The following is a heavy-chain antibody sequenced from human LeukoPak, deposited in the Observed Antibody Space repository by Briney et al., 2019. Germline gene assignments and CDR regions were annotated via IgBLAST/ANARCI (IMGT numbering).Heavy chain of an antibody. D-gene: IGHD3-22*01. CDR3: AKDDRSGYLFDY. CDR1: GFTFSSYG. CDR2: IWYDGSDK. Sequence: GGSLRLSCAASGFTFSSYGMPWVRQAPGKGLEWVAVIWYDGSDKYYADSVKGRFTISRDNSKNTVYLQMNSLRAEDTAVYYCAKDDRSGYLFDYWGQGTLVTVSS. V-gene: IGHV3-33*06. J-gene: IGHJ4*02.